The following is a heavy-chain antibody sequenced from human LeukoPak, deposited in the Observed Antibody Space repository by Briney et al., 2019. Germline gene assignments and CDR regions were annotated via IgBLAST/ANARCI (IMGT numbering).Heavy chain of an antibody. CDR1: GYMASDYY. CDR3: AGVRGNSCDY. Sequence: GASVTVSCKTSGYMASDYYMHWVRQAPGQGLEWMGWIRGDSGDTDSPQKFQGRVTMTRDTSTNIAYMELRRLRYDDTAIYFCAGVRGNSCDYWGQGTLVTVSS. J-gene: IGHJ4*02. CDR2: IRGDSGDT. D-gene: IGHD6-13*01. V-gene: IGHV1-2*02.